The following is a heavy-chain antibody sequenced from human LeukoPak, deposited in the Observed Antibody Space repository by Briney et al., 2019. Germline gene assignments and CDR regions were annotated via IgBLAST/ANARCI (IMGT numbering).Heavy chain of an antibody. CDR3: ARDIAVAGTRSDY. J-gene: IGHJ4*02. CDR2: IKQDGSEK. D-gene: IGHD6-19*01. Sequence: GGSMTLSSPASAFTLSSYCMSWVSQPAGKGLEWVANIKQDGSEKYYVDSVKGRFTISRDNAKNSLYLQMNSLRAEDTAVYYCARDIAVAGTRSDYWGQGTLVTVSS. V-gene: IGHV3-7*01. CDR1: AFTLSSYC.